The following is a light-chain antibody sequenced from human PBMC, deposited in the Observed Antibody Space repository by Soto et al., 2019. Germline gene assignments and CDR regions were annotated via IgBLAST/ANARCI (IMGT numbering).Light chain of an antibody. CDR2: GDS. Sequence: QAVVTQPPSVSGAPGQTVTISCTGSSSNIGRGYDVHWYQQVPGSAPRLLLSGDSNRPSGVPDRFSGSRSGTSASLAITGLQAEDEADYYCQTFDSTLTISWVFGGGTEVTVL. CDR3: QTFDSTLTISWV. V-gene: IGLV1-40*01. CDR1: SSNIGRGYD. J-gene: IGLJ3*02.